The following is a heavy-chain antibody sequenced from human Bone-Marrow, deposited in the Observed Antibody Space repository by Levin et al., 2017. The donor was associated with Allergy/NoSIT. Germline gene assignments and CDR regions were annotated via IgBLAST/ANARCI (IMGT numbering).Heavy chain of an antibody. Sequence: KSSETLSLTCTVSGASISSNTYHWGWIRQSPGKGLEWIGLISNSWITHYNPSLQSRLIISVDTSKNQFSMTLDSVTAADTAVYYCARRVDVSGTYPEDNWFDPWGQGTLVTVSS. J-gene: IGHJ5*02. CDR2: ISNSWIT. V-gene: IGHV4-39*01. CDR1: GASISSNTYH. CDR3: ARRVDVSGTYPEDNWFDP. D-gene: IGHD3-10*01.